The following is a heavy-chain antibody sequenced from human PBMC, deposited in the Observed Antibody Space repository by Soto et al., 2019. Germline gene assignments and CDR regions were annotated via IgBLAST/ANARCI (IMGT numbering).Heavy chain of an antibody. CDR1: GYSFTSYF. V-gene: IGHV5-51*01. Sequence: GESLKISCKGSGYSFTSYFIVWVRQMPGKGLEWMGIIYPGDSDTRYSPSFQGQVTISADKSISTAYLQWSSLKASDTATYYCARSIAARYYYYGMDVWGQGTTVTVSS. D-gene: IGHD6-6*01. CDR3: ARSIAARYYYYGMDV. CDR2: IYPGDSDT. J-gene: IGHJ6*02.